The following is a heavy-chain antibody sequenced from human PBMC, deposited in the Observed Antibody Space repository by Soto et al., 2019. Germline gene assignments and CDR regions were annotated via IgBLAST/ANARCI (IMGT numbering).Heavy chain of an antibody. CDR1: GYTFTSYG. CDR3: ARDQEPLLWFGELPRPFDY. CDR2: ISAYNGNT. V-gene: IGHV1-18*01. J-gene: IGHJ4*02. D-gene: IGHD3-10*01. Sequence: GASVKVSCKASGYTFTSYGISWVRQAPGQGLEWMGWISAYNGNTNYAQKLQGRVTMTTDTSTSTAYMELRSLRSDDTAVYYCARDQEPLLWFGELPRPFDYWGQGTLVTVSS.